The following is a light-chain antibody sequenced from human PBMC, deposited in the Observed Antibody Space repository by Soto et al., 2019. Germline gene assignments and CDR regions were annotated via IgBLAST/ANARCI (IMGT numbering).Light chain of an antibody. V-gene: IGKV3-15*01. J-gene: IGKJ4*01. CDR3: QQYNNWPRAT. CDR2: RAS. Sequence: VMTQSPAILSVSPGERVTLSCRASQSINSNLVWYQQKPGQAPRLLMYRASIRATGFPARFSGSGSGTEFNLTISSLQSEDFAVYYCQQYNNWPRATFGGGTKVEI. CDR1: QSINSN.